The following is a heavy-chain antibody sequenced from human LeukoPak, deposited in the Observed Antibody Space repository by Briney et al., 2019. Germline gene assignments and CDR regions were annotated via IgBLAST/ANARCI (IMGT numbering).Heavy chain of an antibody. CDR2: ISYDGSNK. Sequence: GGSLRLSCAASGFTFSSYAMHWVRQAPGKGLEWVAVISYDGSNKYYADSVKGRFTISRDNSKNTLYLQMNSLRAEDTAVYYCAKVRGYSYGPHPYYFDYWGQGTLVTVSS. V-gene: IGHV3-30-3*01. J-gene: IGHJ4*02. CDR3: AKVRGYSYGPHPYYFDY. D-gene: IGHD5-18*01. CDR1: GFTFSSYA.